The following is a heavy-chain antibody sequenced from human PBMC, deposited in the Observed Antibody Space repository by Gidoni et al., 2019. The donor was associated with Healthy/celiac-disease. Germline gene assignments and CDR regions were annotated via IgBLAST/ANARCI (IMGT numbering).Heavy chain of an antibody. CDR2: INHSGST. Sequence: QVQLQQWGAGLLKPSETLSLTCAVYGGSFSGSYWSWIRQPPGKGLEWIGEINHSGSTNYNPSLKSRVTISVDTSKNQFSLKLSSVTAADTAVYYCARGPGIVVVPAAIGGIYYYYGMDVWGQGTTVTVSS. J-gene: IGHJ6*02. CDR3: ARGPGIVVVPAAIGGIYYYYGMDV. CDR1: GGSFSGSY. V-gene: IGHV4-34*01. D-gene: IGHD2-2*01.